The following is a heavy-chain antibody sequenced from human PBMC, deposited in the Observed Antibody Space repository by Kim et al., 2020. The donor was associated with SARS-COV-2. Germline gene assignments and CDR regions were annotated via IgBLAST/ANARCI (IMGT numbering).Heavy chain of an antibody. CDR3: ARGFEMAPKY. J-gene: IGHJ4*02. D-gene: IGHD3-10*01. Sequence: SETLSLTCTVSGGSISSGGYYWSWIRQHPGKGLEWIGYIYYSGSTYYNPSLKSRVTISVDTSKNQFSLKLSSVTAADTAVYYCARGFEMAPKYWGQGTLVTVSS. CDR2: IYYSGST. CDR1: GGSISSGGYY. V-gene: IGHV4-31*03.